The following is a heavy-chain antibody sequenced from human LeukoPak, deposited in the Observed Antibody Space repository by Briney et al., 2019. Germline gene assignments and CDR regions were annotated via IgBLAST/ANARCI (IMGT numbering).Heavy chain of an antibody. D-gene: IGHD2-2*02. CDR2: IRYDGSNK. CDR3: ARDQEGPAAILEDAFDI. Sequence: GGSLRLSCAASGFTFSSYGMHWVRQAPGKGLEWVAFIRYDGSNKYYADSVKGRFTISRDNSKNTLYLQMNSLRAEDTAVYYCARDQEGPAAILEDAFDIWGQGTMVTVSS. V-gene: IGHV3-30*02. J-gene: IGHJ3*02. CDR1: GFTFSSYG.